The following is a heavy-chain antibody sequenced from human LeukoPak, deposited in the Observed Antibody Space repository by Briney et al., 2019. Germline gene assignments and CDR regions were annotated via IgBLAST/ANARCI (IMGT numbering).Heavy chain of an antibody. CDR3: ARSVRWQGYFDY. J-gene: IGHJ4*02. V-gene: IGHV1-46*01. CDR2: INPSGGST. Sequence: ASVKVSCKASGYTFTSYYMHWVRQALGQGLEWMGIINPSGGSTSYAQKFQGRVTMTRDTSTSTAYMELRSLRSDDTAVYYCARSVRWQGYFDYWGQGTLVTVSS. CDR1: GYTFTSYY. D-gene: IGHD4-23*01.